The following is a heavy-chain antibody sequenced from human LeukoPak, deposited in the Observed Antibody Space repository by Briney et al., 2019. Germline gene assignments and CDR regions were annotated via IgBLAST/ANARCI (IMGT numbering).Heavy chain of an antibody. D-gene: IGHD6-13*01. V-gene: IGHV3-74*01. CDR3: ARVRYSSSWYLGLWFDP. Sequence: GSLRLSCAASGFTFSSYWMHWVRQAPGKGLVWVSRINSDGSSTSYADSVKGRFTISRDNAKNTLYLQMNSLRAEDTAVYYCARVRYSSSWYLGLWFDPWGQGTLVTVSS. J-gene: IGHJ5*02. CDR2: INSDGSST. CDR1: GFTFSSYW.